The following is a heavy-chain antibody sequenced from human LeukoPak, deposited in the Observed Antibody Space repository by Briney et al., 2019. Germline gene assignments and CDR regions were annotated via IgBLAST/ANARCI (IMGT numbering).Heavy chain of an antibody. CDR1: GGSISIYY. Sequence: PSETLSLTCTVPGGSISIYYWSWIRHPPGKGLEWIGYIYTSGSTNYNPSLKSRVTISVDTSKNQFSLKLSSVTAADTAVYYCARGHRIAGDLDIWGQGTMVTVSS. CDR3: ARGHRIAGDLDI. CDR2: IYTSGST. J-gene: IGHJ3*02. V-gene: IGHV4-4*09. D-gene: IGHD6-13*01.